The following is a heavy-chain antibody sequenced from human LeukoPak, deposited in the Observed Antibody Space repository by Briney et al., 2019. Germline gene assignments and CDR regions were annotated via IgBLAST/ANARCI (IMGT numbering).Heavy chain of an antibody. CDR2: MNPNSGHT. J-gene: IGHJ4*02. CDR3: ARVDIALAGTTHLDFDY. Sequence: ASVKVCCKASAYTFTTSDINWVRQAAGQGLEWMGWMNPNSGHTGYAQRFQGRVTMTRNTSISTAYMELSRLRSDDTAVYYCARVDIALAGTTHLDFDYWGQGTLVTVSS. CDR1: AYTFTTSD. D-gene: IGHD6-19*01. V-gene: IGHV1-8*01.